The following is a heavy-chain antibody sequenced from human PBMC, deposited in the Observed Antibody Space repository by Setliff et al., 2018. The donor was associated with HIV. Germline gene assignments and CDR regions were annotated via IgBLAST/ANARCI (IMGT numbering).Heavy chain of an antibody. CDR2: IYHSGGT. V-gene: IGHV4-4*02. D-gene: IGHD3-10*01. Sequence: PSETLSLTCAVSGGSISSSNWWSWVRQPPGKGLEWIGEIYHSGGTNYNPSLKSRVTISLDKSKNHFSLELRSVTAADTAVYYCARVITMVWTTFDPWGQGTLGTSPQ. CDR1: GGSISSSNW. CDR3: ARVITMVWTTFDP. J-gene: IGHJ5*02.